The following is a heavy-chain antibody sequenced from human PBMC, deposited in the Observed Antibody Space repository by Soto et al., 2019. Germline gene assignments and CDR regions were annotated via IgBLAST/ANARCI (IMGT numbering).Heavy chain of an antibody. CDR2: ISPHNAKT. V-gene: IGHV1-18*01. CDR3: VREAGDYDWYFDL. Sequence: QAQLVQSGPEVKEPGASVKVSCKASGYTFSSRGIYWVRQAPGQGLEWMGWISPHNAKTHYAQSLQCRVTLTPDTSTITAYMDLRSLRSDDTAVYYCVREAGDYDWYFDLWGRGTPVTVSS. D-gene: IGHD4-17*01. CDR1: GYTFSSRG. J-gene: IGHJ2*01.